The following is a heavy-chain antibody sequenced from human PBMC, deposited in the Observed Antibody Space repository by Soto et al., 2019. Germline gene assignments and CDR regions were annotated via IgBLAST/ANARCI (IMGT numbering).Heavy chain of an antibody. D-gene: IGHD2-8*01. V-gene: IGHV3-11*06. J-gene: IGHJ4*02. Sequence: PGVSLGVSCFWSGFSLSGFYMSWVRQAPGRGLEWLSFISMSGSYKTYAASVEGRFTISRDNVKNILYLQMDSLSVEDTAVYYCASRGHCSNGQCHPFDYWGQGTQVTVSS. CDR1: GFSLSGFY. CDR3: ASRGHCSNGQCHPFDY. CDR2: ISMSGSYK.